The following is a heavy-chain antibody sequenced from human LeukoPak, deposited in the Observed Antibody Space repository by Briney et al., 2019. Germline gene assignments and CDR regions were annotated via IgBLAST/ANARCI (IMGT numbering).Heavy chain of an antibody. CDR2: IYYSGST. CDR1: GGSFSGYY. J-gene: IGHJ6*02. D-gene: IGHD6-13*01. Sequence: SETLSLTCAVYGGSFSGYYWSWIRQHPGKGLEWIGYIYYSGSTYYNPSLKSRVTISVDTSKNQFSLKLSSVTAADTAVYYCARRGISPPYYYGMDVWGQGTTVTVSS. V-gene: IGHV4-31*11. CDR3: ARRGISPPYYYGMDV.